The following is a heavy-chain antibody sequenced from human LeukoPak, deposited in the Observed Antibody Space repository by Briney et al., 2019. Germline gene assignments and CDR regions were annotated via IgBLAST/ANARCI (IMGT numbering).Heavy chain of an antibody. D-gene: IGHD2-2*01. CDR1: GVSISSYY. J-gene: IGHJ5*02. CDR3: ARQVVVPAAIRFAWFDP. V-gene: IGHV4-4*09. Sequence: PSETLSLTCTVSGVSISSYYWSWIRQPPGKGLEWIGYIYTSGSTNYNPSLKSRVTISVDTSKNQFSLKLSSVTAADTAVYYCARQVVVPAAIRFAWFDPWGQGTLVTVSS. CDR2: IYTSGST.